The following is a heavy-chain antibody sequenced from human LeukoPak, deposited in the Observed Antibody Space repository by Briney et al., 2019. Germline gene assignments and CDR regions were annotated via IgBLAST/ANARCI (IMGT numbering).Heavy chain of an antibody. CDR1: GYTFTSYY. CDR3: TRAGLSYYYGSGSYKYYFDY. D-gene: IGHD3-10*01. V-gene: IGHV1-69*13. CDR2: IIPIFGTA. J-gene: IGHJ4*02. Sequence: SVKVSCKASGYTFTSYYMHWVRQAPGQGLEWMGGIIPIFGTANYAQKFQGRVTITADESTSTAYMELSSLRSEDTAVYYCTRAGLSYYYGSGSYKYYFDYWGQGTLVTVSS.